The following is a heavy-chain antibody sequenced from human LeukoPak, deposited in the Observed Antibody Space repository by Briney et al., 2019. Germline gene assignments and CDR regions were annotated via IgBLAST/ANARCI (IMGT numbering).Heavy chain of an antibody. CDR2: ISGSSGII. D-gene: IGHD3-22*01. J-gene: IGHJ4*02. V-gene: IGHV3-48*01. CDR1: GFIFNTYT. Sequence: SGGSLRLSCAASGFIFNTYTMNWVRPAPGEGLVWVSYISGSSGIIDYADSVRGRFTISRVNAKNSLYLQMNSLRAEDTAVYYCARGSTYYEISGQVLFDYWGQGTLVTVSS. CDR3: ARGSTYYEISGQVLFDY.